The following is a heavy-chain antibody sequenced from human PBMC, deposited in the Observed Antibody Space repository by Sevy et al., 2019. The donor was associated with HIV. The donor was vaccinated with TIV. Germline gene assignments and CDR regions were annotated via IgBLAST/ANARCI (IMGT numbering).Heavy chain of an antibody. V-gene: IGHV3-30-3*01. Sequence: GGSLRLSCAASGFTFNFFSMHWVRQAPGKGLEWVATSSFDGSNEDYADSVKGRFTISRDNSKNSLFLQMNSLRADDSAVYYCALERLSSAVAEYFHNWGQGTLVTVSS. J-gene: IGHJ1*01. CDR2: SSFDGSNE. D-gene: IGHD1-1*01. CDR1: GFTFNFFS. CDR3: ALERLSSAVAEYFHN.